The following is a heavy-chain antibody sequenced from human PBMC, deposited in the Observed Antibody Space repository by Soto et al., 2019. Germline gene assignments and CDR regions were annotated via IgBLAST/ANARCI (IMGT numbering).Heavy chain of an antibody. CDR3: ARDGTFGAKGGSLDI. CDR2: ISSGGTIK. D-gene: IGHD3-16*01. Sequence: GGSLRLSCAASGFSFSSYEMNWVRQTPGKGLEWVSYISSGGTIKYYADSVKGRFTISRDNAKDSLYLQMNSLRAEDTSVYYCARDGTFGAKGGSLDIWGQGTMVTVSS. J-gene: IGHJ3*02. V-gene: IGHV3-48*03. CDR1: GFSFSSYE.